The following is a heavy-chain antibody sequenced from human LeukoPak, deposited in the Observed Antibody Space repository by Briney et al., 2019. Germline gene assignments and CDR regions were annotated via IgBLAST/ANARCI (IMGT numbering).Heavy chain of an antibody. CDR2: IYYSGST. CDR3: ARAPASSYYYDSSGYYYSWLDP. CDR1: GGSISSYY. V-gene: IGHV4-59*01. J-gene: IGHJ5*02. D-gene: IGHD3-22*01. Sequence: SETLSLTCTVSGGSISSYYWSWIRQPPGKGLEWIGYIYYSGSTNYNPSLKIRVTISVDTSKNQFSLKLSSVTDADTAVYYCARAPASSYYYDSSGYYYSWLDPWGQGTLVTVSS.